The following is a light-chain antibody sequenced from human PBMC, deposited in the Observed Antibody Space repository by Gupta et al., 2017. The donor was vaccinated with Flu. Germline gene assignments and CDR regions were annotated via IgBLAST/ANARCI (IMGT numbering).Light chain of an antibody. CDR3: SAYTSSNARV. V-gene: IGLV2-14*04. CDR2: DVS. CDR1: SVVGGYNY. Sequence: QAINTTWTGTSVVGGYNYVSWHQPHPAEPHNLLVYDVSRSSAGLASRFSGSECGNTASLTISGREGEDAGYYFCSAYTSSNARVFGTGTKVTVL. J-gene: IGLJ1*01.